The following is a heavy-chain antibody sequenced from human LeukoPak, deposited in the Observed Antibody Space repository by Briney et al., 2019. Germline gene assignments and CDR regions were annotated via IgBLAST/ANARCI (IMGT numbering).Heavy chain of an antibody. CDR3: ARVNFSWSSMAFDI. V-gene: IGHV4-30-4*01. CDR1: GDSISSDNYY. CDR2: IHYSGNT. Sequence: SETLSLTCTVSGDSISSDNYYWSWIRQPPGKGLEWIWYIHYSGNTYYNPSLKSRVSISVDTSKNQFSLKVNSVTAADTAMYFCARVNFSWSSMAFDIWGQGTMVTVSS. J-gene: IGHJ3*02. D-gene: IGHD6-13*01.